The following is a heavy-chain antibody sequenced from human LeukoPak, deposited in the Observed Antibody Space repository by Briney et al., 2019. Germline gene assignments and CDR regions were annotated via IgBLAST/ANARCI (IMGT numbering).Heavy chain of an antibody. D-gene: IGHD3-3*01. CDR1: GFIFSSYW. Sequence: PGGSLRLSCAASGFIFSSYWMHWVRHAPGKGLVWVSRINTDGSSTSYADSVKGRFTISRDNAKNTLYLQMNSLRAEDTAVYYCARGKGYDFWSGLDAFDIWGQGTMVTVSS. CDR2: INTDGSST. J-gene: IGHJ3*02. CDR3: ARGKGYDFWSGLDAFDI. V-gene: IGHV3-74*01.